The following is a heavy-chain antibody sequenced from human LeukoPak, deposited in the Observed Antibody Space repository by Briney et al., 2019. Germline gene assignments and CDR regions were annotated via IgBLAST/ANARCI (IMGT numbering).Heavy chain of an antibody. V-gene: IGHV1-69*05. J-gene: IGHJ3*02. Sequence: ASVTVSCKASGGTFSSYAISWVRQAPGQGLEWMGGIIPIFGTANYAQKFQGRVTITTDESTSTAYMELSSLRSEDTAVYYCARDRRHDAFDIWGQGTMVTVSS. CDR1: GGTFSSYA. CDR3: ARDRRHDAFDI. CDR2: IIPIFGTA. D-gene: IGHD6-6*01.